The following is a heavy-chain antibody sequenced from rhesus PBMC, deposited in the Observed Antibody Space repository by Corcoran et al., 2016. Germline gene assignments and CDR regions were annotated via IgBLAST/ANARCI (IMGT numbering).Heavy chain of an antibody. Sequence: QLQLQESGPGLVKPSETLSLTCAVSGGSISSSYWSWIRQAPGKGLEWIGYIYGSGSSTNYNPSLKSRVTLSVDTSQNQLSLKLSSVAAADTAVYYCARGYYSGSYYPDYWGQGVLVTVSS. CDR1: GGSISSSY. CDR2: IYGSGSST. V-gene: IGHV4-169*01. CDR3: ARGYYSGSYYPDY. D-gene: IGHD3-16*01. J-gene: IGHJ4*01.